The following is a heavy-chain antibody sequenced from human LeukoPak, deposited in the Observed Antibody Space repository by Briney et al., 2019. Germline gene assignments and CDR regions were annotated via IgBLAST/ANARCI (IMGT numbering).Heavy chain of an antibody. D-gene: IGHD3-16*02. Sequence: ASVKVSCKASGYTFTNYAMNWVRQAPGQGLEWMGWINPNTGNPAYAQGFTGRFVFSLDTSVTTTYLQISGLKAEDTAVYYCARAYRPLRGLSFPDSWGQGTLVTVSS. V-gene: IGHV7-4-1*02. CDR3: ARAYRPLRGLSFPDS. CDR2: INPNTGNP. CDR1: GYTFTNYA. J-gene: IGHJ5*01.